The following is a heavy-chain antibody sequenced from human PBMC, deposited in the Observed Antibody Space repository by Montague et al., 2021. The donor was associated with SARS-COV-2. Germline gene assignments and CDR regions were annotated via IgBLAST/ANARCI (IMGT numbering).Heavy chain of an antibody. V-gene: IGHV5-51*01. CDR3: ARHGSVTGTSLVH. Sequence: QSGAEVKKPGESLKISCKGSGYSFTSYWIGWVRQMPGKGLEWMGIIYPGDSDTRYSPSFQGQVTVSADKSITTAYLQWSSLKASDTAMYCCARHGSVTGTSLVHWGQGTLVTVSS. CDR2: IYPGDSDT. CDR1: GYSFTSYW. D-gene: IGHD6-19*01. J-gene: IGHJ4*02.